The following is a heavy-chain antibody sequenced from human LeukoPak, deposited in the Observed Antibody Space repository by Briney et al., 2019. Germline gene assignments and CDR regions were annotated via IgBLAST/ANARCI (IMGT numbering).Heavy chain of an antibody. D-gene: IGHD4-17*01. Sequence: SETLSLTCTVSGGSISSSSYYWGWIRQPPGKGLEWIGSIYYSGSTYYNPSLKSRVTISVDTSKNQFSLKLSSVTAADTAVYYCALGVTTRPGYFDYWGQGTLVTVSS. CDR1: GGSISSSSYY. CDR2: IYYSGST. CDR3: ALGVTTRPGYFDY. V-gene: IGHV4-39*01. J-gene: IGHJ4*02.